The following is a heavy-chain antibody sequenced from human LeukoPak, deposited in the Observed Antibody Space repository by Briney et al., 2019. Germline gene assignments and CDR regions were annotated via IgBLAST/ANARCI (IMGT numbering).Heavy chain of an antibody. D-gene: IGHD2-15*01. V-gene: IGHV4-39*01. CDR1: GGSISSSSHY. CDR2: IYNSAST. J-gene: IGHJ4*02. CDR3: ARRYCSGGHCYYFAS. Sequence: SSETLSLTCTVSGGSISSSSHYWGWIRQPPGMVLEWIGIIYNSASTYYNPSVDSRLTVSLDTSKNQFSLTVTCVTAADTAVYYCARRYCSGGHCYYFASWGKGTLVTVSS.